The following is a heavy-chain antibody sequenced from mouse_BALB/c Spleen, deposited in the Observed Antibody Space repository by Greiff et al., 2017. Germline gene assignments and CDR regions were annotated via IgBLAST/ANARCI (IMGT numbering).Heavy chain of an antibody. CDR1: GYTFTDYE. J-gene: IGHJ2*01. V-gene: IGHV1-15*01. CDR3: TRGSTDLYYFDY. CDR2: IDPETGGT. Sequence: QVQLKQSGAELVRPGASVTLSCKASGYTFTDYEMHWVKQTPVHGLEWIGAIDPETGGTAYNQKFKGKATLTADKSSSTAYMELRSLTSEDSAVYYCTRGSTDLYYFDYWGQGTTLTVSS. D-gene: IGHD1-1*01.